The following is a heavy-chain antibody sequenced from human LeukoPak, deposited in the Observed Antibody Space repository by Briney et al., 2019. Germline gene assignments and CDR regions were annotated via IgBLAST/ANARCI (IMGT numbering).Heavy chain of an antibody. D-gene: IGHD3-9*01. CDR2: ISRSGSST. Sequence: GGSLRLSCAASGFTFSSYAMSWVRQAPGKGLEWVSAISRSGSSTDYADSVKGRFTISRDNSKNTLYLQMNSLRPEDTAVYYCAKGGDILTGYYLYWYFDLWGRGTLVTVSS. J-gene: IGHJ2*01. CDR3: AKGGDILTGYYLYWYFDL. V-gene: IGHV3-23*01. CDR1: GFTFSSYA.